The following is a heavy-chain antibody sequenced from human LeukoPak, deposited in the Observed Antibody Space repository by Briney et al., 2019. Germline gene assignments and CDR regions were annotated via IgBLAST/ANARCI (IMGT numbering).Heavy chain of an antibody. CDR1: GYRFTSYW. CDR3: ARHGWGSDGSYTNFDY. D-gene: IGHD1-26*01. CDR2: SYPGDSDT. V-gene: IGHV5-51*01. J-gene: IGHJ4*02. Sequence: GASLDISCQGSGYRFTSYWIGWVRHMPGKGLGSVGISYPGDSDTRSSPSCQGQVTISADKSISTAYLQWSSLKASDTAMYYCARHGWGSDGSYTNFDYWGQGTLVTVAS.